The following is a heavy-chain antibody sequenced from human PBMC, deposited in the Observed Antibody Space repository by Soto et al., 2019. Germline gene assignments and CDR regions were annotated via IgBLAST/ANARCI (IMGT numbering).Heavy chain of an antibody. J-gene: IGHJ3*02. Sequence: SETLSLTCTVSGGSISSTIYDWGWIRQPPGKGLEWIGSIYYSGSTYYNPSLKSRVTISVDTSKNQFSLKLNSVTAADTAVFYCARPPTATLDAFEIWGQGTMVTVSS. CDR3: ARPPTATLDAFEI. V-gene: IGHV4-39*01. D-gene: IGHD1-26*01. CDR2: IYYSGST. CDR1: GGSISSTIYD.